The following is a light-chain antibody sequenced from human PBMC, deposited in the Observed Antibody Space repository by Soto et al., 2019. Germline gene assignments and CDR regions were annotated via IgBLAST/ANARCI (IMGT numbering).Light chain of an antibody. V-gene: IGKV1-39*01. Sequence: DIQMTQSPSSLSASVGDRVTITCRASQSISNYLNWYQQKPGKAPKLLLYDASSMQSGVPSRFSGSGSETDFTLTISSLQPDDSATYYCQQSFSPLWTFGQGTKVEV. CDR2: DAS. CDR3: QQSFSPLWT. CDR1: QSISNY. J-gene: IGKJ1*01.